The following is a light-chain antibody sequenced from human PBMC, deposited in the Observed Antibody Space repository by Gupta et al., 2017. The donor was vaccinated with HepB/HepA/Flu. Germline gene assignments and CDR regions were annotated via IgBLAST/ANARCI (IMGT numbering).Light chain of an antibody. CDR3: QQVDNYPRT. CDR2: AAS. Sequence: DIQLTQSPSFLSASVGDRVTITCRASQGISSYLAWYQQRPGKALNLLIYAASNLQSGVPSRFSGSGSGTEFSLSISSRQPEDFATYYCQQVDNYPRTFGQGTKVEIK. V-gene: IGKV1-9*01. J-gene: IGKJ1*01. CDR1: QGISSY.